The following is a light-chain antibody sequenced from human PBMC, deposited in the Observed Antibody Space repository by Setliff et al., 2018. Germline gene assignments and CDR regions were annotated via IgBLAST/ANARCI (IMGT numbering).Light chain of an antibody. CDR3: CSYTGTSTPYV. CDR2: DVS. V-gene: IGLV2-14*01. CDR1: GSDVGAYKF. Sequence: QSALTQPASVSGSPGQSIAVSCTGSGSDVGAYKFVSWYQQRPGKAPRLMIYDVSNRPSGVSDRFSGPKSGNTASLTISGLQAEDEADYYCCSYTGTSTPYVFGTGTKVTVL. J-gene: IGLJ1*01.